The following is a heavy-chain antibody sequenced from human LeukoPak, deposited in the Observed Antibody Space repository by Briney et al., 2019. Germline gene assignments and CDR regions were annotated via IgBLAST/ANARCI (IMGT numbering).Heavy chain of an antibody. CDR3: ARQHRYCSGGSCYSDY. CDR2: ISSSGSTI. J-gene: IGHJ4*02. V-gene: IGHV3-11*01. CDR1: GFTFSDYY. Sequence: GGSLRLSCAASGFTFSDYYMSWIRQAPGKGLEWVSYISSSGSTIYYADSVKGRFTISRDNAKNSLYLQMNSLRAEDTAVYYYARQHRYCSGGSCYSDYWGQGTLVTVSS. D-gene: IGHD2-15*01.